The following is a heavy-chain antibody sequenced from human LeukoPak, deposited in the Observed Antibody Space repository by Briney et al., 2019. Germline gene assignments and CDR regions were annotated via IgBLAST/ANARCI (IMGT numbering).Heavy chain of an antibody. CDR3: ARVGSIAARPEDY. CDR2: ISAYNGNT. J-gene: IGHJ4*02. CDR1: EYSFTGYH. V-gene: IGHV1-18*04. D-gene: IGHD6-6*01. Sequence: ASVKVSCKVVEYSFTGYHLHWMRQAPGQGLEWMGWISAYNGNTNYAQKLQGRVTMTTDTSTSTAYMELRSLRSDDTAVYYCARVGSIAARPEDYWGQGTLVTVSS.